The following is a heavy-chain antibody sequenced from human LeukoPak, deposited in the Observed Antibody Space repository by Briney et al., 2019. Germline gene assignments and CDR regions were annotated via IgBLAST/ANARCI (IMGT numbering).Heavy chain of an antibody. D-gene: IGHD5-12*01. J-gene: IGHJ5*02. Sequence: ASVKVSCKASGYTFTGYYMHWVRQAPGQGLEWMGWINPNSGGTNYAQKFQGRVTMTRDTSISTAYMELSRLRSDDTAVYYCARGEGRYSGYAFLSWGQGTLVTVSS. V-gene: IGHV1-2*02. CDR1: GYTFTGYY. CDR2: INPNSGGT. CDR3: ARGEGRYSGYAFLS.